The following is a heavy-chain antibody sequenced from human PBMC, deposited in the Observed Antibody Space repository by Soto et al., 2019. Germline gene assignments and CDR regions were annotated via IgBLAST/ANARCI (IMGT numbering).Heavy chain of an antibody. V-gene: IGHV1-18*01. CDR2: ISPFNGYT. CDR3: ASGYALGNYYGGLGNWLGP. D-gene: IGHD3-10*01. CDR1: GYSFTNNG. Sequence: QVHLVQSGAEVKKPGASVKVSCKASGYSFTNNGIAWVRQAPGQGLERMGWISPFNGYTDYAHNCEGRVSMTTDTSTSTAYMELTSLRSDDTAVYFCASGYALGNYYGGLGNWLGPWGQGTLVIVSS. J-gene: IGHJ5*02.